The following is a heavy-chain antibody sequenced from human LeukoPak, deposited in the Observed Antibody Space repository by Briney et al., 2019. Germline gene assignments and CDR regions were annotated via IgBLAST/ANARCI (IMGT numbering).Heavy chain of an antibody. D-gene: IGHD3-22*01. V-gene: IGHV4-59*12. CDR1: GGSISSYY. Sequence: PSETLSLTCTVSGGSISSYYWSWIRQPPGKGLEWIGYIYYSGSTNYNPSLKSRVTISVDKSKNQFSLKLSSVTAADTAVYYCARDLDYYDSSGYYDAFDIWGQGTMVTVSS. J-gene: IGHJ3*02. CDR3: ARDLDYYDSSGYYDAFDI. CDR2: IYYSGST.